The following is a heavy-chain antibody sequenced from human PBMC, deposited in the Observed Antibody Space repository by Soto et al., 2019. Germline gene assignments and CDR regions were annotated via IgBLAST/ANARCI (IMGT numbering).Heavy chain of an antibody. CDR2: ISWNSGSI. V-gene: IGHV3-9*01. D-gene: IGHD7-27*01. CDR3: AKDNTLGSLHYYYYYMDV. J-gene: IGHJ6*03. Sequence: GGSLRLSCAASGFTFDDYAMHWVRQAPGKGLEWVSGISWNSGSIGYADSVKGRFTISRDNAKNSLYLQMNSLRAEDTALYCCAKDNTLGSLHYYYYYMDVWGKGTTVTVSS. CDR1: GFTFDDYA.